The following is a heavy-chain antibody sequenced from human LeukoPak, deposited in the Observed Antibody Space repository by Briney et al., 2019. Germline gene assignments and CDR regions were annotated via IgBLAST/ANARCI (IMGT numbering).Heavy chain of an antibody. V-gene: IGHV4-34*01. CDR2: INHSGST. D-gene: IGHD5-18*01. Sequence: PSETLSLTCAVYGGSFIGYYWSWIRQPPGKGLEWIGEINHSGSTNYNPSLQSRVTIPVDTSKNQFSLKLSSVTAADTAVYYCARGRGIHLWYAHAPPRGPLVDWGQGNLVTVSS. J-gene: IGHJ4*02. CDR3: ARGRGIHLWYAHAPPRGPLVD. CDR1: GGSFIGYY.